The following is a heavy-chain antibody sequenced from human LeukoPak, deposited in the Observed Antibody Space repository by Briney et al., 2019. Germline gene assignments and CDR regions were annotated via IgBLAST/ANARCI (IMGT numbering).Heavy chain of an antibody. Sequence: GASVKVSCKVSGYTLTELSMHWVRQAPGKGLEWMGGFDPEDGETIYAQKFQGRVTMTEDTSTDTAYMELSSLRSEDTAVYYCATGRLESELGSYYYYMDVWGKGTTVTVSS. J-gene: IGHJ6*03. CDR2: FDPEDGET. CDR1: GYTLTELS. CDR3: ATGRLESELGSYYYYMDV. V-gene: IGHV1-24*01. D-gene: IGHD1-1*01.